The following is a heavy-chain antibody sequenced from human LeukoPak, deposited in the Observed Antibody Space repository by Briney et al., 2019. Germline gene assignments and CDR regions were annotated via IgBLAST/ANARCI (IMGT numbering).Heavy chain of an antibody. Sequence: SETLSLTCTVSGDSISSDYWSWIRQPPGKGLEWLGYIYYSGSTNYNPSLKSRVTISVDTSKNQFSLKLSSVTAADTAVYYCARETGYSSRYFDYWGQGTLVTVSS. J-gene: IGHJ4*02. CDR3: ARETGYSSRYFDY. V-gene: IGHV4-59*01. CDR2: IYYSGST. D-gene: IGHD6-13*01. CDR1: GDSISSDY.